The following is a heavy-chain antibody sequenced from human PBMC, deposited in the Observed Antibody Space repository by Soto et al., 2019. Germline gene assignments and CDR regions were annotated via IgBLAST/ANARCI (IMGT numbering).Heavy chain of an antibody. Sequence: SETLSLTCAVYGGSFSGYYWSWIRQPPGKGLEWIGEINHSGSTNYNPPLKSRVTISVDTSKNQFSLKLSSVTAADTAVYYCARGGYCSGGSCYSLDYWGQGTLVTVSS. D-gene: IGHD2-15*01. CDR1: GGSFSGYY. V-gene: IGHV4-34*01. CDR3: ARGGYCSGGSCYSLDY. J-gene: IGHJ4*02. CDR2: INHSGST.